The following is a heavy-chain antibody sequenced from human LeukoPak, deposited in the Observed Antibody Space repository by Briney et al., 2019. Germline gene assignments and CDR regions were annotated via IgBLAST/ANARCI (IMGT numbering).Heavy chain of an antibody. V-gene: IGHV3-23*01. CDR3: AKDVFSHSNSWYYFDF. CDR1: GFTFSSYA. J-gene: IGHJ4*02. Sequence: GGSLRLSCATSGFTFSSYAMSWVRQAPGKGLEWVSGISTSGGITCYEDSVRGRFTISRDNSKNTLYLQMNSLRAEDTAVYSCAKDVFSHSNSWYYFDFWGQGTLVTVSS. CDR2: ISTSGGIT. D-gene: IGHD2-2*01.